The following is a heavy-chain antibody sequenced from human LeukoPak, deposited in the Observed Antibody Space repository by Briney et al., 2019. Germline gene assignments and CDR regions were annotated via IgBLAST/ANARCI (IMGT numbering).Heavy chain of an antibody. J-gene: IGHJ4*02. CDR1: GFAFSNYA. Sequence: GGSESLSCAASGFAFSNYAMSWVRQAPGKGLEWVSGISGSSTSTYYADPVKARLTTSRDNSKNTLYLQMNSLRAEDTAVYYCAKDTRPYSGHYHFDYRGAGNPGTVSS. CDR2: ISGSSTST. V-gene: IGHV3-23*01. D-gene: IGHD1-26*01. CDR3: AKDTRPYSGHYHFDY.